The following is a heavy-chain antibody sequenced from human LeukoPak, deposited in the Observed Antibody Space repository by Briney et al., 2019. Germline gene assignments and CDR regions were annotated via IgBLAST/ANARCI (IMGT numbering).Heavy chain of an antibody. D-gene: IGHD6-19*01. J-gene: IGHJ4*02. V-gene: IGHV3-11*04. Sequence: GGSLRLSCAASGLTFSDYYMNWIRQAPGKGLEWVSYISNSGTVIYYADSVKGRFTISRDNAKNSLYLQMNSLRAEDTAVYYCAGASRGQWLYFDCWGQGTLVTVSS. CDR3: AGASRGQWLYFDC. CDR1: GLTFSDYY. CDR2: ISNSGTVI.